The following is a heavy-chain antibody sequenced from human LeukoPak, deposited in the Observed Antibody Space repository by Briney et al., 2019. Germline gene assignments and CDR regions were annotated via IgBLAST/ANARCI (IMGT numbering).Heavy chain of an antibody. J-gene: IGHJ4*02. V-gene: IGHV1-69*05. CDR3: ARGNFWSGYFDY. D-gene: IGHD3-3*01. Sequence: ASVRVSCKASGGTFSSYAISWVRQAPGQGLEWMGGIIPIFGTANYAQKFQGRVTITTDESTSTAYMELSSLRSEDTAVYYCARGNFWSGYFDYWGQGTLVTVSS. CDR2: IIPIFGTA. CDR1: GGTFSSYA.